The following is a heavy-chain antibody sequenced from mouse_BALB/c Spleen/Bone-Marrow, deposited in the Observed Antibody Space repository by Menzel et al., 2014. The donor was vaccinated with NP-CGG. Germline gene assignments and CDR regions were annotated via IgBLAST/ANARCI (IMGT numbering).Heavy chain of an antibody. CDR3: AREDSTKEYYYAMDY. CDR1: GYTFTNYW. CDR2: VYPGGVYT. Sequence: QVQLQQSGAELVRPGTSVKISCKASGYTFTNYWLGWVKQRPGHGLEWVGDVYPGGVYTNYNEKLKGKATLTADTSSNTAYMQLSSLTLDDSAVYFCAREDSTKEYYYAMDYWGQGTSVTVSS. V-gene: IGHV1-63*02. J-gene: IGHJ4*01.